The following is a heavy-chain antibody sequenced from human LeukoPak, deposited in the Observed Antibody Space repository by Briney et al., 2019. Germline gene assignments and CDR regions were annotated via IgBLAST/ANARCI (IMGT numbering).Heavy chain of an antibody. Sequence: ASVKVSCKASGYTFTGYYMHWVRQAPGQGLEWMGRINPNSGGTNYAQKFQGRVTMTRDTSISTAYMELSRLRSDDTAVYYCARLAAAGTVRDYWGQGTLVTVSS. CDR3: ARLAAAGTVRDY. J-gene: IGHJ4*02. V-gene: IGHV1-2*06. CDR2: INPNSGGT. CDR1: GYTFTGYY. D-gene: IGHD6-13*01.